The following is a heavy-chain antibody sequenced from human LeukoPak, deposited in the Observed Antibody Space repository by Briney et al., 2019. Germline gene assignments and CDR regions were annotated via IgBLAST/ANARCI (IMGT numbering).Heavy chain of an antibody. Sequence: GSLRLSCVVSGISLSNYAMTWFRQAPGKGLEWVSYISERGGSTTYADSVKGRFTISRDTSLNTLYLQMNNLRAEDTAVYFCAKRGVVIRGLLVIGYHQEAYYYDFWGQGVLVTVSS. CDR2: ISERGGST. V-gene: IGHV3-23*01. CDR1: GISLSNYA. J-gene: IGHJ4*02. D-gene: IGHD3-10*01. CDR3: AKRGVVIRGLLVIGYHQEAYYYDF.